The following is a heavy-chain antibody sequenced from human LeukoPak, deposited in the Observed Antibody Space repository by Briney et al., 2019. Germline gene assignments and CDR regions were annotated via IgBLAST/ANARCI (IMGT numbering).Heavy chain of an antibody. V-gene: IGHV4-61*02. CDR2: IYTSGST. Sequence: PSETLSLTCTVSGGSISSGSYYWSWIRLPAGKGLEWIGRIYTSGSTNYNPSLESRVTISVDTSKNQFSLKLSSVTAADTAVYYCATGYSSSWYPYGMDVWGQGTTVTVSS. CDR1: GGSISSGSYY. J-gene: IGHJ6*02. D-gene: IGHD6-13*01. CDR3: ATGYSSSWYPYGMDV.